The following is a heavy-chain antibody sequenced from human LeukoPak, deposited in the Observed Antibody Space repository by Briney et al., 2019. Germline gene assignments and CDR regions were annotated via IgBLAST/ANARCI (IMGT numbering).Heavy chain of an antibody. CDR3: ARDPGYGLGVDYGDY. CDR2: IHRGGNT. J-gene: IGHJ4*02. D-gene: IGHD3-10*01. V-gene: IGHV3-66*01. Sequence: GGSLRLTCAASGLTVSGNYMSWVRQAPGKGLEWLSVIHRGGNTYYADSVKGRFTISRDSSKNTVFLQMDSLRAEDTAVYYCARDPGYGLGVDYGDYWGQGTLVTVSS. CDR1: GLTVSGNY.